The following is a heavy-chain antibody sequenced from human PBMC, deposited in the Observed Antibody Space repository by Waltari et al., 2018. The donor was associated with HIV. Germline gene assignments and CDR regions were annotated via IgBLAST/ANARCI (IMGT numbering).Heavy chain of an antibody. D-gene: IGHD2-15*01. V-gene: IGHV4-61*02. J-gene: IGHJ6*02. Sequence: QVQLQESGPGLVKPSQTLSLTCTVSGGSISSGTYYWTWIRQPAGKGLEWIGRIDTTGTTNYNPSLKSRFTISVDTSNNQFSLKLTSVTVADTALYYCAREGCSGGSCYRYYYYYYGLDVWGQGTTVTVSS. CDR2: IDTTGTT. CDR3: AREGCSGGSCYRYYYYYYGLDV. CDR1: GGSISSGTYY.